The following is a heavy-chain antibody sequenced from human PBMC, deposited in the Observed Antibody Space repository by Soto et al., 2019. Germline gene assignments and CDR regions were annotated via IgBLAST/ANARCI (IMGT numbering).Heavy chain of an antibody. Sequence: GGSLRLSCAASGFTFSSYSMNWVRQAPGKGLEWVSSISSSSSYIYYADSVKGRFTISRDNANNSLYLQMNSLRAEDTAVYYCARDLRYSSSWYRQVYYYYYGMDVWGQGTTVTVSS. J-gene: IGHJ6*02. CDR1: GFTFSSYS. V-gene: IGHV3-21*01. D-gene: IGHD6-13*01. CDR3: ARDLRYSSSWYRQVYYYYYGMDV. CDR2: ISSSSSYI.